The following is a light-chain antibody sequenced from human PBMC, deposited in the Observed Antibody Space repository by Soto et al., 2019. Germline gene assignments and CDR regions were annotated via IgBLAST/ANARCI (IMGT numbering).Light chain of an antibody. CDR1: SSDIGGFIH. V-gene: IGLV2-14*01. J-gene: IGLJ1*01. CDR3: SSFTSSSSYV. CDR2: DVN. Sequence: QSVLTQPASASDSPGQSITISCIGTSSDIGGFIHVSWHQQHPGKAPKLIIYDVNNRPAGVSNRFSGSKTGNTASLIISGLQAEDEADYYCSSFTSSSSYVFGSGTKVTVL.